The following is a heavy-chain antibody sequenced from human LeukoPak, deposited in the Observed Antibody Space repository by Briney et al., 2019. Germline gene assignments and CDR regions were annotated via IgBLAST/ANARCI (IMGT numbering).Heavy chain of an antibody. V-gene: IGHV5-51*01. CDR3: ARRGSSGWYFVDFDY. CDR1: GYSFTSYW. D-gene: IGHD6-19*01. CDR2: IYPGDSDT. Sequence: GESLKISCKGSGYSFTSYWIGWVRQVPGKGLEWMGIIYPGDSDTRYSPSFQGQVTISADKSISTAYLQWSSLKASDTAMYYCARRGSSGWYFVDFDYWGQGTLVTVSS. J-gene: IGHJ4*02.